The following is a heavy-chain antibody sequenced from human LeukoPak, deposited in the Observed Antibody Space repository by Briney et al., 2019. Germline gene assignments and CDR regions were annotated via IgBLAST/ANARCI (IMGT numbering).Heavy chain of an antibody. D-gene: IGHD3-16*01. CDR2: ISWNSGSI. CDR1: GFTFSSYA. J-gene: IGHJ4*02. Sequence: PGGSLRLSCAASGFTFSSYAMSWVRQAPGKGLEWVSGISWNSGSIGYADSVKGRFTISRDNAKNSLYLQMNSLRAEDTALYYCAKALSWGWGDFDYWGQGTLVTVSS. V-gene: IGHV3-9*01. CDR3: AKALSWGWGDFDY.